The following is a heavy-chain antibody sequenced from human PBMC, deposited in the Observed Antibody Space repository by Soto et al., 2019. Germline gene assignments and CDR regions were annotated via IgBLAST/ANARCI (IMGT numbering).Heavy chain of an antibody. D-gene: IGHD4-4*01. CDR3: ARRTVAYWYFDV. J-gene: IGHJ2*01. Sequence: QVQLVQSGAEVKEPGASVRVSCEASGYTFTNYDINWVRQAPGQRLEWMGWMNTNRDNTGYAQKFQGRVTMTRDTSIRTAYMELSSLTFEDTAVYYCARRTVAYWYFDVWGRGTLVTVSS. CDR2: MNTNRDNT. V-gene: IGHV1-8*01. CDR1: GYTFTNYD.